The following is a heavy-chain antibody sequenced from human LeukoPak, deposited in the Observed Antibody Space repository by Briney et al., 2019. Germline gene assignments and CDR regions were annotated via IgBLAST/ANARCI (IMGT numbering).Heavy chain of an antibody. D-gene: IGHD2-15*01. CDR2: IYTSGST. J-gene: IGHJ4*02. CDR3: ARAQPERYCSGGSCYSVWYYFDY. V-gene: IGHV4-61*02. CDR1: GGSISSGSYY. Sequence: SETLSLTCTVSGGSISSGSYYWSWIRQPAGKGLEWIGRIYTSGSTNYNPSLKSRVTISADTSKNQFSLKLSSVTAADTAVYYCARAQPERYCSGGSCYSVWYYFDYWGQGTLVTVSS.